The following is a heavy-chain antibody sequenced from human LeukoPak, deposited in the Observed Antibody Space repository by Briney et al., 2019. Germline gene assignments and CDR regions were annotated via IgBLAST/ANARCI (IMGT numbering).Heavy chain of an antibody. J-gene: IGHJ5*02. CDR1: GFTFSSYW. CDR2: INSDGSTT. CDR3: ANSNWFDP. V-gene: IGHV3-74*01. Sequence: WGSLRLSCAASGFTFSSYWMHWVRQAPGKGLVWVSHINSDGSTTGYADSVKGRFTISRDNAKNTLYLQMNSLRAEDTAVYYCANSNWFDPWGQGTLRTVSS.